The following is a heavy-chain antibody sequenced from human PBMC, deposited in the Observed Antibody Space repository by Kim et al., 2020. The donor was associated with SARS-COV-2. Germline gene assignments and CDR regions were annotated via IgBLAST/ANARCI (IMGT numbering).Heavy chain of an antibody. CDR3: AREGGHTLPRGVLTN. Sequence: SETLSLTCDVSGGSFSGYLWAWVRQPPEKGLEWIGEIKQSGDTNYNPSLKSRVTMSVDTAKNQLSLTLTSVTAADSGVFYCAREGGHTLPRGVLTNWGQG. CDR2: IKQSGDT. D-gene: IGHD3-10*01. J-gene: IGHJ1*01. CDR1: GGSFSGYL. V-gene: IGHV4-34*01.